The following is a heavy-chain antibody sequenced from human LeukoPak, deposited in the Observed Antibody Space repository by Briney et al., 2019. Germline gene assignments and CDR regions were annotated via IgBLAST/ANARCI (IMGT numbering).Heavy chain of an antibody. J-gene: IGHJ4*02. V-gene: IGHV3-23*01. D-gene: IGHD4-23*01. Sequence: PGGSLRFSFAASGFTFSSYAMSWVRQAPGKGQEWVSGIRSSGDSTYYVDSVKGRFTISRENSKHTLYLQMNSLRAEDTAVYYCAKGGNGKYFDYWGQVTLVTVSS. CDR1: GFTFSSYA. CDR2: IRSSGDST. CDR3: AKGGNGKYFDY.